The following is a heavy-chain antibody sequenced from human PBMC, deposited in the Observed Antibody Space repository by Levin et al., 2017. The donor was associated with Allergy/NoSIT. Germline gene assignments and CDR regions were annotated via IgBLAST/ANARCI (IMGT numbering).Heavy chain of an antibody. D-gene: IGHD4-17*01. Sequence: GSLRLSCTVSGGSISNNYWSWIRQSPGKGLEYIGYVYYIGSTNYNPSLKSRVTISVDTSKSQFSLKLRSLTVADTAVYYCARGGFTVTGFDYWGQGNLVTVSS. CDR2: VYYIGST. J-gene: IGHJ4*02. CDR3: ARGGFTVTGFDY. V-gene: IGHV4-59*01. CDR1: GGSISNNY.